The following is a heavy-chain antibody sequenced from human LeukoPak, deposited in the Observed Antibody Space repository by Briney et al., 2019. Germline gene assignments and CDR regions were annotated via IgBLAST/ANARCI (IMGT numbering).Heavy chain of an antibody. CDR3: ARPHYYDSSGYYYRRGYYMDV. Sequence: SETLSLTCTVSGGSISSSSYYWGWIRQPPGKGLEWIGSIYYSGSTYYNPSLKSRVTISVDTSKNQFSLKLSSVTAADTAVYYCARPHYYDSSGYYYRRGYYMDVWGKGTTVTISS. J-gene: IGHJ6*03. D-gene: IGHD3-22*01. CDR2: IYYSGST. CDR1: GGSISSSSYY. V-gene: IGHV4-39*01.